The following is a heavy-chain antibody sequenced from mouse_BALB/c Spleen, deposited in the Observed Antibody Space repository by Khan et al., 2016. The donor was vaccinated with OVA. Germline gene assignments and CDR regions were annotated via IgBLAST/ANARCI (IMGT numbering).Heavy chain of an antibody. CDR2: ITSGGSF. Sequence: EVQLQESGPGLVKPSQSLSLTCSVTGYSITSGYYWNWIRQFPGNKLEWMGYITSGGSFNYNPSLKNRISITRDTSNNQFFLKLNSVTPEDTATYYCARAGRWLDYWGQGTLVTVSA. D-gene: IGHD3-3*01. CDR3: ARAGRWLDY. CDR1: GYSITSGYY. J-gene: IGHJ3*01. V-gene: IGHV3-6*02.